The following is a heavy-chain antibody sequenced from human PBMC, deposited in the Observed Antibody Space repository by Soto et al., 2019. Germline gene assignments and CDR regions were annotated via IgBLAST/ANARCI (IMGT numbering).Heavy chain of an antibody. Sequence: GGSLRLACAACGFTFSSYEMNGVRQAPGKGLELVSYISSSGSTIYYADSVKGRFTISRGNAKNSLYLQMNSLRAEDTAVYYCARENKDVNKSTSISSGFHGMDVWGQGITVTVS. J-gene: IGHJ6*02. CDR3: ARENKDVNKSTSISSGFHGMDV. V-gene: IGHV3-48*03. D-gene: IGHD2-2*01. CDR2: ISSSGSTI. CDR1: GFTFSSYE.